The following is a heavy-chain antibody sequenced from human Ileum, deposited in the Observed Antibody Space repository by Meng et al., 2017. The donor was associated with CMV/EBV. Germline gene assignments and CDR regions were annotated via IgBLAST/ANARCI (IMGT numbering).Heavy chain of an antibody. D-gene: IGHD6-19*01. CDR2: ISSSSSYI. J-gene: IGHJ5*02. CDR1: GFTFSSYS. Sequence: SGFTFSSYSMNWVRQAPGKGLEWVSSISSSSSYIYYADSVKGRFTISRDNAKNSLYLQMNSLRAEDTAVYYCARDGGKWLVTNWFDPWGQGTLVTVSS. CDR3: ARDGGKWLVTNWFDP. V-gene: IGHV3-21*01.